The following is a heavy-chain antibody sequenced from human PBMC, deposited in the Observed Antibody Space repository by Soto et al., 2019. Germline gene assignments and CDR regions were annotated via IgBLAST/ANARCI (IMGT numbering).Heavy chain of an antibody. Sequence: QVQLVQSGAEVKKPGASVKVSCKASGYTFTSYYMHWVRQAPGQGLEWMGIINPIGGSTSYAQKFEGRVTMTRDTSTSTVYMELGSLRSEDTAVYYCATEYLGSGSRLGDYWGQGTLVTVSS. J-gene: IGHJ4*02. CDR1: GYTFTSYY. CDR3: ATEYLGSGSRLGDY. V-gene: IGHV1-46*03. CDR2: INPIGGST. D-gene: IGHD3-10*01.